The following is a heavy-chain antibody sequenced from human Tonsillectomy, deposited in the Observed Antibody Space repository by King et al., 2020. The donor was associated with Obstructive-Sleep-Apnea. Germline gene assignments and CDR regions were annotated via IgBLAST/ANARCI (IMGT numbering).Heavy chain of an antibody. CDR1: GGSISSYY. V-gene: IGHV4-59*01. J-gene: IGHJ2*01. D-gene: IGHD6-13*01. Sequence: VQLQESGPGLVKPSETLSLTCTVSGGSISSYYWSWIRQPPGKGLEWIGYIYYSGSTNYNPSLKSRVTISVDTSKNQFSLKLSPVTAADTAAYYCARTLSIAAAGTGWYFDLWGRGTLVTVSS. CDR2: IYYSGST. CDR3: ARTLSIAAAGTGWYFDL.